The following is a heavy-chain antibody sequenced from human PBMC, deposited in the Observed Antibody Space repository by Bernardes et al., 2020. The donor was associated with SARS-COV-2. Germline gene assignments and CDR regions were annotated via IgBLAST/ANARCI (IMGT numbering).Heavy chain of an antibody. J-gene: IGHJ6*02. Sequence: GRSLRPSCAASGFTFSSYGMHWVRQAPGKGLEWVAVISYDGSNKYYADSVKGRFTISRDNSKNTLYLQMNSLRAEDTAVYYCAKKWCADIVVVPAAIDYGMDVWGQGTTVTVSS. CDR1: GFTFSSYG. CDR2: ISYDGSNK. CDR3: AKKWCADIVVVPAAIDYGMDV. D-gene: IGHD2-2*01. V-gene: IGHV3-30*18.